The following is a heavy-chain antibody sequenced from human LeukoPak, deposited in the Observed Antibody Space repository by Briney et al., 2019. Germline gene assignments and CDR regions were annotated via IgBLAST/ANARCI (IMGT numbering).Heavy chain of an antibody. V-gene: IGHV4-39*07. CDR1: GGSISSSPYY. CDR2: IYYSGTT. CDR3: ARVASGYDYRVFSGRQRYNWFDP. D-gene: IGHD5-12*01. J-gene: IGHJ5*02. Sequence: SETLSLTCTVSGGSISSSPYYWGWIRQPPGKGLEWIGSIYYSGTTHYNPSLESRVTISVDTSKNQFSLKLSSVTAADTAVYYCARVASGYDYRVFSGRQRYNWFDPWGQGTLVTVSS.